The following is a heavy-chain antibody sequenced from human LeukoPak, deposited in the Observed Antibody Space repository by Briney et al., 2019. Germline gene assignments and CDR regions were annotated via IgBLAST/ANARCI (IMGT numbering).Heavy chain of an antibody. D-gene: IGHD3-10*01. V-gene: IGHV4-31*03. CDR3: ARVTSGGSGSYSWFDP. CDR1: GGPISSGGYY. CDR2: IYYSGST. Sequence: SQTLSLTCTVSGGPISSGGYYWSWIRQHPGKGLEWIGYIYYSGSTYYNPSLKSRVTISVDTSKNQFSLKLSSVTAADTAVYYCARVTSGGSGSYSWFDPWGQGTLVTVSS. J-gene: IGHJ5*02.